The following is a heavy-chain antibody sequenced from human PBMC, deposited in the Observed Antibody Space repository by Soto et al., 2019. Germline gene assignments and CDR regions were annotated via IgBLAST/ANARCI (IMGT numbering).Heavy chain of an antibody. CDR1: GGSISSSGYY. D-gene: IGHD3-16*01. CDR2: INHSGST. CDR3: ARAWGGVPDY. J-gene: IGHJ4*02. V-gene: IGHV4-39*07. Sequence: SETLSLTCIVSGGSISSSGYYWSWIRQPPGKGLEWIGEINHSGSTNYNPSLKSRVTISVDTSKNQFSLKLGSVTAADTAVYYCARAWGGVPDYWGQGTLVTVSS.